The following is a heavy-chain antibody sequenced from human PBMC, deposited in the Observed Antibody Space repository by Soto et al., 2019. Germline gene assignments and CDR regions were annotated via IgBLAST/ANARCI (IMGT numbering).Heavy chain of an antibody. D-gene: IGHD2-2*02. Sequence: PGGSLRLSCAASGFTFDDYAMHWVRQAPGKGLEWVSGISWNSGSIGYADSVKGRFTISRDNAKNSLYLQMNSLRAEDTALYYCAKGGGADIVVVPAAIPRYYGMDVWGQGTTVTAP. CDR1: GFTFDDYA. J-gene: IGHJ6*02. CDR3: AKGGGADIVVVPAAIPRYYGMDV. CDR2: ISWNSGSI. V-gene: IGHV3-9*01.